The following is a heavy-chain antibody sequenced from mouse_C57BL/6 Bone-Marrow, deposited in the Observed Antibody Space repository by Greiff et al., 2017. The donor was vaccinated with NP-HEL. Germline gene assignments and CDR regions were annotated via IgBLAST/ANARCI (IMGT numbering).Heavy chain of an antibody. CDR2: INPSNGGT. Sequence: QVQLQQPGTELVKPGASVKLSCKASGYTFTSYWMHWVKQRPGQGLEWIGNINPSNGGTNYNEKFKSKATLTVDKSSSTAYMQLSSLTSEDSAVYYGAREEDFIRPYYGSSDWYFDVWGTGTTVTVSS. CDR3: AREEDFIRPYYGSSDWYFDV. CDR1: GYTFTSYW. J-gene: IGHJ1*03. D-gene: IGHD1-1*01. V-gene: IGHV1-53*01.